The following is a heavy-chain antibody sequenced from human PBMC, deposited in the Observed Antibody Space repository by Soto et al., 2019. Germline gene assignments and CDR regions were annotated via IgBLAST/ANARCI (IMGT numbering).Heavy chain of an antibody. CDR2: MNPGSGDT. J-gene: IGHJ5*01. D-gene: IGHD3-16*01. V-gene: IGHV1-8*01. Sequence: GASVKVSCKASGYTFTNNDVTWVRQATGQGLEWMGWMNPGSGDTGYAQKFQGRVTMTRDISIATAYMELSSLRSEDTAIYYCARRASLVSLTGSAPWGQGPLVPVPS. CDR3: ARRASLVSLTGSAP. CDR1: GYTFTNND.